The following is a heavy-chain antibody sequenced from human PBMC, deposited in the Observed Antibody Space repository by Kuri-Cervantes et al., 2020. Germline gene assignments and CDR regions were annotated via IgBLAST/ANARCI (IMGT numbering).Heavy chain of an antibody. CDR1: GYTFTYRY. Sequence: SVKVSCKASGYTFTYRYLHWVRQAPGQALEWMGWITPFNGNTNYAQKFQDRVTITRDRSMSTAYMELSSLRSEDTAMYYCATEARGVYSSSWSSSFFDYWGQGTLVTVSS. J-gene: IGHJ4*02. CDR3: ATEARGVYSSSWSSSFFDY. V-gene: IGHV1-45*02. CDR2: ITPFNGNT. D-gene: IGHD6-13*01.